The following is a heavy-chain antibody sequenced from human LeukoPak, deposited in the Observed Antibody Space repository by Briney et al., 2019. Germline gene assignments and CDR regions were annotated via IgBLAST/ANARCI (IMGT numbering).Heavy chain of an antibody. CDR3: AREGYDILTGYYTSEGAFDI. CDR1: GGTFSSYA. V-gene: IGHV1-69*13. D-gene: IGHD3-9*01. J-gene: IGHJ3*02. Sequence: SVKVSCKASGGTFSSYAISWVRQAPGQGLEWMGGIIPIFGTANYAQKFQGRVTITADESTSTAYMELSSLRSEDTAVYYCAREGYDILTGYYTSEGAFDIWGQGTMVTVSS. CDR2: IIPIFGTA.